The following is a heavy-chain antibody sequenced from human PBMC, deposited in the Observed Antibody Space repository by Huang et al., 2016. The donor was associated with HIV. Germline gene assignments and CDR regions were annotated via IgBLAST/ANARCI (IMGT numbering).Heavy chain of an antibody. V-gene: IGHV5-51*03. CDR3: ARRQWLRQTWGAFNI. D-gene: IGHD6-19*01. J-gene: IGHJ3*02. Sequence: QLVQSGAEVKKPGESLKISCKGSGDTFTNSWIGWVRQMPGKGLEWIGLISPSDADTKYSPSVQGQVTLSADKSISTAFLQWSSLKASDTAMYYCARRQWLRQTWGAFNIWGQGTMVIVSS. CDR1: GDTFTNSW. CDR2: ISPSDADT.